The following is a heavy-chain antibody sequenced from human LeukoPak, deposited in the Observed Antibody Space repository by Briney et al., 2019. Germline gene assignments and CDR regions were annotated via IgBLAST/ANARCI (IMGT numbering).Heavy chain of an antibody. CDR2: IYHSGST. CDR1: GYSISIAYY. D-gene: IGHD1-26*01. V-gene: IGHV4-38-2*02. CDR3: VRVGGSFDYFDY. J-gene: IGHJ4*02. Sequence: SETLSLTCTVSGYSISIAYYWGWIRQPPGRGLEWIGSIYHSGSTYYKPSLKSRVSISVDTSKNQFSLRLSSVTAAATAVYYCVRVGGSFDYFDYWGQGTLATVSS.